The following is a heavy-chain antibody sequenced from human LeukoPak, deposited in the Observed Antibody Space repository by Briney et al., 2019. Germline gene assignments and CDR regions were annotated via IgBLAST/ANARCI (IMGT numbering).Heavy chain of an antibody. CDR1: GGSISSSSYY. V-gene: IGHV4-39*01. J-gene: IGHJ4*02. CDR3: ARQYYNFFDY. D-gene: IGHD2/OR15-2a*01. CDR2: IHYRGTT. Sequence: SETLSLTCTVSGGSISSSSYYWGWIRQPPGKGLEWIGSIHYRGTTYHNPSLKSRVAISVDTSKTPFSLKLSSVTATETAVYYCARQYYNFFDYRGQGTLVTVSS.